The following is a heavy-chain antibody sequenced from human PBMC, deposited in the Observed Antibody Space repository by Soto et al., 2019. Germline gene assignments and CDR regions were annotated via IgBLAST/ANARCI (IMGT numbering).Heavy chain of an antibody. CDR1: GYTFTTYG. J-gene: IGHJ6*02. CDR2: INTHNGNT. D-gene: IGHD3-10*01. Sequence: GASVKVSCKASGYTFTTYGISWVRQAPGQGLEWLGWINTHNGNTNYAQNLQGRVIMTADTSTSTAYMELRSLRSDDTAVYYCARVGITMVRGVITGDYYYGTDVWGQGTTVTVSS. V-gene: IGHV1-18*01. CDR3: ARVGITMVRGVITGDYYYGTDV.